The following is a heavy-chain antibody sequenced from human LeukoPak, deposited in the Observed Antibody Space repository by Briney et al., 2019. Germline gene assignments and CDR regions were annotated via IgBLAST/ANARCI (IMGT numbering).Heavy chain of an antibody. J-gene: IGHJ6*03. CDR3: AREYSIDAQTQSYYYYYMDV. Sequence: SVKVSCKASGGTFSSYAISWVRQAPGQGLEWIGGIIPIFGTANYAQKFQGRVTITADKSTSTAYMELSSLRSEDTAVYYCAREYSIDAQTQSYYYYYMDVWGKGTTVTVSS. V-gene: IGHV1-69*06. CDR1: GGTFSSYA. D-gene: IGHD6-13*01. CDR2: IIPIFGTA.